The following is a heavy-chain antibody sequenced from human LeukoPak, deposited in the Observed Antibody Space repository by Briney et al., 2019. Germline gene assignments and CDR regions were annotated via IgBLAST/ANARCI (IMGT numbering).Heavy chain of an antibody. J-gene: IGHJ6*03. CDR3: ARTPIVVVPAAIIFYYMDV. D-gene: IGHD2-2*01. CDR2: ISSSSSYI. V-gene: IGHV3-21*01. CDR1: GFTFSSYS. Sequence: GGSLRLSCASSGFTFSSYSMNWVRQAPGKGLEWVPSISSSSSYIYYADSVKGRFTISRDNAKNSLYLQMNSLRAEDTAVYYCARTPIVVVPAAIIFYYMDVWGKGTTVTVSS.